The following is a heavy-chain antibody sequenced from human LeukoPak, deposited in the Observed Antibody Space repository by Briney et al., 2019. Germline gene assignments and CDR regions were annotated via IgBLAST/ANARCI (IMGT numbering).Heavy chain of an antibody. CDR3: ARPNSTHSSSWTHFDY. V-gene: IGHV4-59*12. CDR1: GGSISSYY. Sequence: SETLSLTCTVSGGSISSYYWSWIRQPPGKGLEWIGYIYYSGSTNYNPSLKSRVTISVDPSKNQFSLKLSSVTAADTAVYYCARPNSTHSSSWTHFDYWGQGTLVTVSS. J-gene: IGHJ4*02. CDR2: IYYSGST. D-gene: IGHD6-13*01.